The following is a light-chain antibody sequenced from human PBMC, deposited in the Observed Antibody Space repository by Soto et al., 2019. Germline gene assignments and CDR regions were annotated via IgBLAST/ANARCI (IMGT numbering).Light chain of an antibody. CDR1: SGGIGTFNL. J-gene: IGLJ3*02. Sequence: VLTQPASVSGSPGQSIAISCTGNSGGIGTFNLVSWYQQHPGKAPKLIIYEVNKRPSGISSRFSGSKSGNTASLTISGLQAEDEADYYCYSFAGFNTQFGGGTKVTVL. V-gene: IGLV2-23*02. CDR2: EVN. CDR3: YSFAGFNTQ.